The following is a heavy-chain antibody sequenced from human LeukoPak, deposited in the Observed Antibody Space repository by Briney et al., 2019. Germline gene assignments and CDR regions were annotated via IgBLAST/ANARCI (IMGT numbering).Heavy chain of an antibody. J-gene: IGHJ3*02. V-gene: IGHV4-39*07. CDR2: IYYSGST. CDR1: GGSISSSSYY. CDR3: ARVSDYVWGSYRSDI. Sequence: PSETLSLTSTVSGGSISSSSYYWGWIRQPPGKGLEWIGSIYYSGSTYYNPSLKSRVTISVDTSKNQFSLKLSSVTAADTAVYYCARVSDYVWGSYRSDIWGQGTMVTVSS. D-gene: IGHD3-16*02.